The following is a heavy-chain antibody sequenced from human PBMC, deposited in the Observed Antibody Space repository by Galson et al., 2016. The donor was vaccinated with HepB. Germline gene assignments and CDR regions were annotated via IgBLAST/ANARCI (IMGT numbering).Heavy chain of an antibody. V-gene: IGHV3-23*01. D-gene: IGHD2-8*01. CDR2: ITSSGRDT. Sequence: GLKWVSTITSSGRDTHYADSVKGRFSISRDNSKNILYLQMNSLSVEDTAVYYCAKDVREYCTNGVCERDPWGQGTLVIVSS. J-gene: IGHJ5*02. CDR3: AKDVREYCTNGVCERDP.